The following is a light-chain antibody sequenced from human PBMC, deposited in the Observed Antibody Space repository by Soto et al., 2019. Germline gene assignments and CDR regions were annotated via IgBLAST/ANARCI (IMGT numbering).Light chain of an antibody. CDR2: EAS. CDR1: SSDAGAYDY. V-gene: IGLV2-14*01. Sequence: QSVLTQPASVSGSPGQSITLSCTGTSSDAGAYDYVSWYQQHPGKAPKYLIYEASNRPSGISDRFSGSKSGTTASLTISALQAEDEADYYCSSYTTTDPYVFGTGTKVTVL. CDR3: SSYTTTDPYV. J-gene: IGLJ1*01.